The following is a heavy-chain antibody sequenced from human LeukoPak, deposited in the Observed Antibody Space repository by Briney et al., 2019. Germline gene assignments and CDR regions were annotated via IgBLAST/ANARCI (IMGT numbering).Heavy chain of an antibody. V-gene: IGHV3-23*01. J-gene: IGHJ4*02. D-gene: IGHD2-2*01. Sequence: PGGSLRLSCAASGFTFSSYAMSWVRQAPGKGLEWVSVISGSGGSTFYADSVKGRFTISRDNSKNTLYLQMNSLRAEDTAVYYCAKDQNPYQLLWSYFDYWGQGTLVTVSS. CDR2: ISGSGGST. CDR3: AKDQNPYQLLWSYFDY. CDR1: GFTFSSYA.